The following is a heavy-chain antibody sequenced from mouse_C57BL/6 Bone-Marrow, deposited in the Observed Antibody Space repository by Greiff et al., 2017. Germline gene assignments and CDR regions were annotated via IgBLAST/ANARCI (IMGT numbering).Heavy chain of an antibody. Sequence: VQLVESGAELARPGASVKLSCKASGYTFTSYGISWVKQRTGQGLEWIGEIYPRSGNTYYNEKFKGKATLTADKSSSTAYMELRSLTSEDSAVYVCARGDYDWFAYWGQGTLVTVSA. CDR1: GYTFTSYG. CDR2: IYPRSGNT. V-gene: IGHV1-81*01. CDR3: ARGDYDWFAY. J-gene: IGHJ3*01. D-gene: IGHD2-4*01.